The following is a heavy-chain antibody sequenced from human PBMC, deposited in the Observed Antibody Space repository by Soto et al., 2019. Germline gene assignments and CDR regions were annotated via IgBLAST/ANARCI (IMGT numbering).Heavy chain of an antibody. Sequence: GGSLRLSGAASGFTFSSYWMHWVRQAPGKGLVWVSRINSDGSSTSYADSVKGRFTISRDNAKNTLYLQMNSLRAEDTAVYYCAKPSTTLRFLEPPGYGMDVWGQGTTVTVSS. CDR2: INSDGSST. D-gene: IGHD3-3*01. CDR1: GFTFSSYW. V-gene: IGHV3-74*01. CDR3: AKPSTTLRFLEPPGYGMDV. J-gene: IGHJ6*02.